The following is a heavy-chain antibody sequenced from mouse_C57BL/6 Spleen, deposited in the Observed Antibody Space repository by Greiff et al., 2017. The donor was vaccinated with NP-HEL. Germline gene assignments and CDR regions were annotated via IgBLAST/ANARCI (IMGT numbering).Heavy chain of an antibody. CDR2: IDPEDGDT. CDR1: GFNIKDYY. Sequence: DVKLQESGAELVRPGASVKLSCTASGFNIKDYYMHWVKQRPEQGLEWIGRIDPEDGDTEYAPKFQGKATMTADTSSNTAYLQLSSLTSEDTAVYYCTGTDRAPMTFAYWGQGTLVTVSA. CDR3: TGTDRAPMTFAY. D-gene: IGHD2-3*01. J-gene: IGHJ3*01. V-gene: IGHV14-1*01.